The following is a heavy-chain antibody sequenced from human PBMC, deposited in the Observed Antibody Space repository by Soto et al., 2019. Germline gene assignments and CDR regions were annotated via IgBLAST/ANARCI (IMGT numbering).Heavy chain of an antibody. D-gene: IGHD3-10*01. J-gene: IGHJ6*02. CDR3: ARVYGFKQLASSYYDMDV. CDR2: IIPILGIA. V-gene: IGHV1-69*02. CDR1: GGTFSSYT. Sequence: SVKVSCKASGGTFSSYTISWVRQAPGQGLEWMGRIIPILGIANYAQKFQGRVTITADKSTSTAYMELSSLETEDTAVYYCARVYGFKQLASSYYDMDVWGQGTTVTVSS.